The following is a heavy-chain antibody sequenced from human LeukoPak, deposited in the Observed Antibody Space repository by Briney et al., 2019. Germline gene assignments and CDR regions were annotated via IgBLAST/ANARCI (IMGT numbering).Heavy chain of an antibody. Sequence: GGSLRLXCAASGFTFSSYAMSWVRQAPGKGLEWVSAISGSGGSTYYADSVKGRFTISRDNSKDTLYLQMNSLRAEDTAVYYCAKDEIDYGGNPVWYFDLWGRGTLVTVSS. CDR1: GFTFSSYA. V-gene: IGHV3-23*01. CDR2: ISGSGGST. CDR3: AKDEIDYGGNPVWYFDL. J-gene: IGHJ2*01. D-gene: IGHD4-23*01.